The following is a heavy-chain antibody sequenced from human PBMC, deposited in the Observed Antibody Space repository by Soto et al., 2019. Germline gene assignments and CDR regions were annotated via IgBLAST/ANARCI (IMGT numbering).Heavy chain of an antibody. D-gene: IGHD3-10*01. CDR1: RYIFTAYF. V-gene: IGHV1-2*02. J-gene: IGHJ6*02. CDR3: ARNVDYYYGPGSGNGHGV. Sequence: QVQLVQSGAEVKKPGASVKVSCKAPRYIFTAYFMHWVRQAPGQGLEWMGWINPKFGDTTYAQDFQGRLTLTRDMSISTVYMDLSRLTSDDTAIYYCARNVDYYYGPGSGNGHGVWCQGTTVNVFS. CDR2: INPKFGDT.